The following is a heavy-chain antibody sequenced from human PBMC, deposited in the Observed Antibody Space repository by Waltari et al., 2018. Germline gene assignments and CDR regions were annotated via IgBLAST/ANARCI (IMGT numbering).Heavy chain of an antibody. V-gene: IGHV4-39*07. CDR3: ARASYVLRFLESGSWFDP. Sequence: QLQLQESGPGLVKPSETLSLTCTVSGGSISSSSYSWGWIRPPPGKGLEWIGSIYYSGSTYYNPSLKSRVTISVDTSKNQFSLKLSSVTAADTAVYYCARASYVLRFLESGSWFDPWGQGTLVTVSS. D-gene: IGHD3-3*01. J-gene: IGHJ5*02. CDR2: IYYSGST. CDR1: GGSISSSSYS.